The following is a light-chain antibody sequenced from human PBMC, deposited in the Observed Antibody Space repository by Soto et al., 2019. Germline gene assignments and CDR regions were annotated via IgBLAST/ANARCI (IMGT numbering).Light chain of an antibody. Sequence: QSALTQPASVSGSPGQSITISCTGTSSDVGGYNYVSWYQQHPGKAPKLMIYDVSKRPSGVSNRFSGSKSGNTASLIISGLQAEDEADYYCNSYTTSSTLVFGGGTQLTVL. V-gene: IGLV2-14*01. CDR3: NSYTTSSTLV. J-gene: IGLJ3*02. CDR1: SSDVGGYNY. CDR2: DVS.